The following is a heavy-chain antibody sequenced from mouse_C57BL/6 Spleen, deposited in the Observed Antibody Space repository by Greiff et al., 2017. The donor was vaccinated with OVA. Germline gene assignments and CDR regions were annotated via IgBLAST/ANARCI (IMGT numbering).Heavy chain of an antibody. Sequence: VQLQQSGAELAKPGASVKLSCKASGYTFTSYWMHWVKQRNGQGLEWIGYITPSSGYTKYNQKFKDKATLTADKSSSTAYMQLSSLTYEDSAVYYCARPPITTVVVDYAMDYWGQGTSVTVSS. CDR3: ARPPITTVVVDYAMDY. CDR2: ITPSSGYT. D-gene: IGHD1-1*01. V-gene: IGHV1-7*01. J-gene: IGHJ4*01. CDR1: GYTFTSYW.